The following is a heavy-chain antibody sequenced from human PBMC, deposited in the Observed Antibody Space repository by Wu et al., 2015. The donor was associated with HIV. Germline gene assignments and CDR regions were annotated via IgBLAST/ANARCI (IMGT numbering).Heavy chain of an antibody. Sequence: QVQLDQSGSEVKKPGASVMVSCKTSGYPFSNYGINWLRQSPGQGLQWLGWISPYNGDTHYAPTLQGRVIFTTDRPTSTAYMELKSLTLDDTAYYYCARDLGVFYEYLSVGLGLAWGQGTLVTVSS. CDR1: GYPFSNYG. V-gene: IGHV1-18*01. CDR2: ISPYNGDT. CDR3: ARDLGVFYEYLSVGLGLA. J-gene: IGHJ1*01. D-gene: IGHD3-16*01.